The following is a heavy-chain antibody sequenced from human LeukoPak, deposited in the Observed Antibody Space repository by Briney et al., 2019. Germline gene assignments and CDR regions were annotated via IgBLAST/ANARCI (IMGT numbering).Heavy chain of an antibody. Sequence: GGSLRLSCAASGLTLSNYWLHWVRQAPGEGLVWVSQISPDGNITPYADSVKGRFTISRDNSKNTLYLQMNALKAEDTAVYFCARGCSAIRCPADYWGQGSLVTVSS. CDR2: ISPDGNIT. V-gene: IGHV3-74*01. D-gene: IGHD2-15*01. J-gene: IGHJ4*02. CDR1: GLTLSNYW. CDR3: ARGCSAIRCPADY.